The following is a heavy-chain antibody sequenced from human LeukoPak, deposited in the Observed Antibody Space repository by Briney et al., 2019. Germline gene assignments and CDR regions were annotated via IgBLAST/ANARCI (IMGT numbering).Heavy chain of an antibody. CDR2: ISSSSSYI. CDR1: GFTFSSYS. Sequence: GGSLRLSCAASGFTFSSYSMNWVRQAPGKGLEWVSSISSSSSYIYYADSVKGRFTISRDNAKNSLYLQVNSLRAEDTAVYYCARDPKFDSTPDYWGQGTLVTVSS. CDR3: ARDPKFDSTPDY. D-gene: IGHD2/OR15-2a*01. V-gene: IGHV3-21*01. J-gene: IGHJ4*02.